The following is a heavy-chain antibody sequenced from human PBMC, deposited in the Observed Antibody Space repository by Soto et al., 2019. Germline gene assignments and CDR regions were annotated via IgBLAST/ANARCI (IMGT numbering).Heavy chain of an antibody. J-gene: IGHJ4*01. CDR3: ARVATSLYYDFWSGYSYYFDY. V-gene: IGHV4-59*02. CDR1: GDSVTSHY. Sequence: SETLSLTCSFSGDSVTSHYLTWIRQSPEKGLEWIGYMHYTGFSHYNPSLKSRLTISVDTAKNQFTLKLSSVTVADTAVYYCARVATSLYYDFWSGYSYYFDYWGHRTLVTVSS. D-gene: IGHD3-3*01. CDR2: MHYTGFS.